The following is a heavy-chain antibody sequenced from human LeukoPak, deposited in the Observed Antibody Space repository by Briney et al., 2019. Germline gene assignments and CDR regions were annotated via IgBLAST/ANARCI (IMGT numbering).Heavy chain of an antibody. CDR1: GGSFSGYY. J-gene: IGHJ4*02. Sequence: SETLSLTCAVYGGSFSGYYWSWIRQPPGKGLEWIGEINHSGSTNYNPSLKSRVTISVDTSKNQFSLRLNSVTAADTAVYYCARRTYSSGFDYIDYWGQGTLVTVSS. CDR2: INHSGST. CDR3: ARRTYSSGFDYIDY. V-gene: IGHV4-34*01. D-gene: IGHD6-19*01.